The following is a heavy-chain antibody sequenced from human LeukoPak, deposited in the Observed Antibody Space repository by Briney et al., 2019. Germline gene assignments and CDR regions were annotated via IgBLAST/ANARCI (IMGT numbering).Heavy chain of an antibody. CDR2: IKQDGSEK. CDR1: GFTFSSNW. J-gene: IGHJ4*02. Sequence: GGSLRLSCAASGFTFSSNWMSWVRQAPGKGPEWVANIKQDGSEKLYVDSVKGRFTTSRDNAKNSLYLQMDSLRAEDTAVYYCARATVTDSYFDYWGQGTLVTVSS. CDR3: ARATVTDSYFDY. D-gene: IGHD4-17*01. V-gene: IGHV3-7*04.